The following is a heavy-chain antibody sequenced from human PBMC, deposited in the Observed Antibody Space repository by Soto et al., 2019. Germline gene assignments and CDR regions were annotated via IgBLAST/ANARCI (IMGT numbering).Heavy chain of an antibody. CDR1: GGTLGNVGCR. V-gene: IGHV4-30-2*01. CDR2: IYHSGST. Sequence: SQTQCLRYGVAGGTLGNVGCRRLWIRPPPGKGLEWIGYIYHSGSTYYNPSPKSRVTISVDRSKNQFSLKLSSVTAADTAVYYCAGSICYHNTVMEFLVKGTSDTVSP. D-gene: IGHD3-3*02. J-gene: IGHJ6*04. CDR3: AGSICYHNTVMEF.